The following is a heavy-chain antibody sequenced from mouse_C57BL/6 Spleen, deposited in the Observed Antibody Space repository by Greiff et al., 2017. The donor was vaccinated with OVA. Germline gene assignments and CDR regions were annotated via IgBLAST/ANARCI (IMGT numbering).Heavy chain of an antibody. CDR3: TQLDYDGGGHAMDY. CDR2: IRLKSDNYAT. J-gene: IGHJ4*01. CDR1: GFTFSNYW. D-gene: IGHD2-4*01. Sequence: EVKVEESGGGLVQPGGSMKLSCVASGFTFSNYWMNWVRQSPEKGLEWVAQIRLKSDNYATHYAESVKGRFTISRDDSKSSVYLRMNNLRAEDTGIYYCTQLDYDGGGHAMDYWGQGTLVTVSS. V-gene: IGHV6-3*01.